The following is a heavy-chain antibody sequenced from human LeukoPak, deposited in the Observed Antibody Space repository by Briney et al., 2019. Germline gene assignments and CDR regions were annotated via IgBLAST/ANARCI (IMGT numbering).Heavy chain of an antibody. D-gene: IGHD6-19*01. J-gene: IGHJ4*02. CDR1: GFTFSVHA. CDR2: ISYDGSNE. CDR3: ARRSGIAVAGAFDY. V-gene: IGHV3-30-3*01. Sequence: GGSLRLSCAASGFTFSVHAMHWVRQAPGKGLEWVAVISYDGSNEYHADSVKGRFTISRDNSKNTLYLQMNSLRAEDTAVYYCARRSGIAVAGAFDYWGQGTLVTVSS.